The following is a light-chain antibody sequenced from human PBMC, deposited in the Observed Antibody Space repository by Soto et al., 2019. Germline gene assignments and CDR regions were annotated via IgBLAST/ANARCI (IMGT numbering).Light chain of an antibody. V-gene: IGKV4-1*01. CDR1: QSVLYSSNNKNY. Sequence: DIVMTQSPDSLAVSLGERATINCKSSQSVLYSSNNKNYLAWYQQKPGKAPKLLIYKASTLKSGVPSRFSGSGSGTEFTLTISSLQPDDFATYYCQHYNSYSEAFGQGTRLEI. CDR3: QHYNSYSEA. J-gene: IGKJ5*01. CDR2: KAS.